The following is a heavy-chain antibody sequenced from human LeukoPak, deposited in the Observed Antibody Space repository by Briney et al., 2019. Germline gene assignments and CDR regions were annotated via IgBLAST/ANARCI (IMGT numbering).Heavy chain of an antibody. V-gene: IGHV3-53*05. D-gene: IGHD3-10*01. CDR3: ARDMTPITMVRGVTLPYYYGMDV. CDR2: IYSGGST. J-gene: IGHJ6*02. CDR1: GFTVSSNY. Sequence: PGGSLRLSCAASGFTVSSNYMSWVRQAPGKGLEWVSVIYSGGSTYYADSVKGRFTISRDNSKNTLYLQMNSLRAEDTAVYYCARDMTPITMVRGVTLPYYYGMDVWGQGTTVTVSS.